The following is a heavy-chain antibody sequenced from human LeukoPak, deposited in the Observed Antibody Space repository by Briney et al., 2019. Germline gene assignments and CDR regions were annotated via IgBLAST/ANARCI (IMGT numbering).Heavy chain of an antibody. J-gene: IGHJ4*02. Sequence: GGSLRLSCAASGFTFSSYSMNWVRQAPGKGLEWVSYISSSSSTIYYADSVKGRFTISRDNAKNSLYLQINSLRAEDTAVYYCASSGEPFDYWGQGTLVTVSS. D-gene: IGHD3-10*01. V-gene: IGHV3-48*01. CDR3: ASSGEPFDY. CDR1: GFTFSSYS. CDR2: ISSSSSTI.